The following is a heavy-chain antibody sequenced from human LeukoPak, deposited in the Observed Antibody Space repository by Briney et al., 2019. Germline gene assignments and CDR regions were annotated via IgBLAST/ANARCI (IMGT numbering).Heavy chain of an antibody. Sequence: GGSLRLSCAASGFTFSSYWMHWVRQAPGKGLVWVSRINTDGSSTSYADSVKGRFTISRDNAKNTLYLQMNSLRAEDTAVYYCAIVGATRGADYWGEGTLVTVSS. CDR2: INTDGSST. V-gene: IGHV3-74*01. CDR3: AIVGATRGADY. D-gene: IGHD1-26*01. J-gene: IGHJ4*02. CDR1: GFTFSSYW.